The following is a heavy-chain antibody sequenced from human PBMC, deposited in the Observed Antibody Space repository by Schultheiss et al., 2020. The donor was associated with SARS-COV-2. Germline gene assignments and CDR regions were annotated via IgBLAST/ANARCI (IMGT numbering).Heavy chain of an antibody. Sequence: GGSLRLSCAASGFTFSSYWMHWVRQAPGKGLVWVSRINSDGSSTNYADSVKGRFTISRDNAKNTLYLQMNSLRAEDTAVYYCARVWRLRPYYYYYYMDVWGKGTTVTVSS. J-gene: IGHJ6*03. CDR1: GFTFSSYW. V-gene: IGHV3-74*01. CDR3: ARVWRLRPYYYYYYMDV. D-gene: IGHD3-16*01. CDR2: INSDGSST.